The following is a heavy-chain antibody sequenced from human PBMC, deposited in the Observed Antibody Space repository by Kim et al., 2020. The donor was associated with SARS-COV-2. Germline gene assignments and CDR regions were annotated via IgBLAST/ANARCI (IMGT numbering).Heavy chain of an antibody. CDR3: ARGPTVAGAKTVYYFAY. Sequence: SETLSLTCAVYGGSFSGYYWSWIRQPPGKGLEWIGEINHSGSTNYNPSLKSRVTISVDTSKNQFSLKLSSVTAADTAVYYCARGPTVAGAKTVYYFAYWG. J-gene: IGHJ4*01. D-gene: IGHD6-19*01. CDR2: INHSGST. CDR1: GGSFSGYY. V-gene: IGHV4-34*01.